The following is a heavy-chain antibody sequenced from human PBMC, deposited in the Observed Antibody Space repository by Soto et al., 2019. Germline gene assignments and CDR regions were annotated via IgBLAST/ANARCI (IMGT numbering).Heavy chain of an antibody. CDR2: IKSKTDGGTA. V-gene: IGHV3-15*01. D-gene: IGHD4-4*01. Sequence: GGSLRLSCAASGFTVSNTWMSWVRQAPGKGLEWVGRIKSKTDGGTADYAAPVKGRFTISRDDSKNTLYLQMNSLKTEDTAVYYCARVATYSNTAYYYYGMDVWGQGTTVTVSS. CDR3: ARVATYSNTAYYYYGMDV. CDR1: GFTVSNTW. J-gene: IGHJ6*02.